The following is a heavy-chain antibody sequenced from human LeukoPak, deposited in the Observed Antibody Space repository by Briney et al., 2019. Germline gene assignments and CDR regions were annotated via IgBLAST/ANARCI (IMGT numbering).Heavy chain of an antibody. V-gene: IGHV1-2*02. CDR3: ARDREGATAVAGYYFDY. CDR1: GYTFNGHY. Sequence: GASVKVSFRASGYTFNGHYMHWVRQAPGQGLEWMGWINPDSGGTNYAQKFQGRVTMTRDTSISTAYMELSRLRSDDMAVYYCARDREGATAVAGYYFDYWGQGTLVTVSS. J-gene: IGHJ4*02. CDR2: INPDSGGT. D-gene: IGHD6-19*01.